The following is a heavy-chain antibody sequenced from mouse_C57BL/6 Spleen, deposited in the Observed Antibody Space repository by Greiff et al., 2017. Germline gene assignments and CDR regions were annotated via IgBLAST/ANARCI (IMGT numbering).Heavy chain of an antibody. CDR3: AREGTVVAPYYYAMDY. D-gene: IGHD1-1*01. Sequence: EVQLQESVAELVRPGASVKLSCTASGFNIKNTYMHWVKQRPEQGLEWIGRIAPANGNPKYAPKFQGKATITADTTSDTAYMQLSSLTSEDTAIYYGAREGTVVAPYYYAMDYWGQGTSVTVSS. CDR2: IAPANGNP. V-gene: IGHV14-3*01. J-gene: IGHJ4*01. CDR1: GFNIKNTY.